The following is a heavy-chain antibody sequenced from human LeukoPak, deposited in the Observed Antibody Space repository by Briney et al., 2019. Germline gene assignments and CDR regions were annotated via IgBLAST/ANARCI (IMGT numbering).Heavy chain of an antibody. CDR3: AKRCSWSYYCLDY. CDR2: ISTSGST. Sequence: QTGGSLRLSCAASGFTFSSYVMSWVRQAPGKGLEWVSLISTSGSTYYADSVKGRFTISRDNSKNTLYLQMNSLRAEDTAVYYCAKRCSWSYYCLDYWGQGTLVTVSS. J-gene: IGHJ4*02. D-gene: IGHD1-26*01. CDR1: GFTFSSYV. V-gene: IGHV3-23*01.